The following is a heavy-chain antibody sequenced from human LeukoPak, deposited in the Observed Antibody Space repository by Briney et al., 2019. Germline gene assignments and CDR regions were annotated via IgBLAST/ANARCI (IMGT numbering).Heavy chain of an antibody. Sequence: PGGSLRLSCAASGFTFSSYAMSWVRQAPGKGLEWVSAISGSGGSTYYADSVKGRFTISRDNSKNTLYLQMNSLRAEDTAVYYCAKDGRVTWDYYYGMDVWGQGTTVTVSS. J-gene: IGHJ6*02. CDR3: AKDGRVTWDYYYGMDV. CDR1: GFTFSSYA. D-gene: IGHD2-15*01. V-gene: IGHV3-23*01. CDR2: ISGSGGST.